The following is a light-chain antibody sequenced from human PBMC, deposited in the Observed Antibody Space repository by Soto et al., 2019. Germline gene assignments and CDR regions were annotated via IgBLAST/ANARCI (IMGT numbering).Light chain of an antibody. CDR2: GAA. CDR3: QQANNCPLT. V-gene: IGKV3-15*01. J-gene: IGKJ5*01. CDR1: QNIISN. Sequence: EIVMTQSPATLSVSPGERATLSCRANQNIISNLAWYTQKPGQAPRLLIYGAATRATGVPARFSGSGSGTECTLTISSLQSEDFEVYSCQQANNCPLTFGHGSRLEI.